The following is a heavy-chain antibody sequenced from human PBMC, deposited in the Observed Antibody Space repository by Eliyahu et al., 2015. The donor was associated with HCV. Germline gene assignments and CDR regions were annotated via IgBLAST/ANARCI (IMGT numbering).Heavy chain of an antibody. D-gene: IGHD5-18*01. CDR1: GFTFRXVW. Sequence: DVQLVESGGGSVKPGGSLRLSCAGSGFTFRXVWMGWVRXAPGKGLGWVGRIKSRIDGGTADYAAPVKGRFTISRDDSTSTLYLQMNSLKTEDTAVYYCTSCGLRGYSYGFDSADYDFYALDVWGQGTTVTVSS. CDR3: TSCGLRGYSYGFDSADYDFYALDV. CDR2: IKSRIDGGTA. J-gene: IGHJ6*02. V-gene: IGHV3-15*01.